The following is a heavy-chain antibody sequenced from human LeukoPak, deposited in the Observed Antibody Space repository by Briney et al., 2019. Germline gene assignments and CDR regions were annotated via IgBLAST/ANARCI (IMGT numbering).Heavy chain of an antibody. CDR1: DGSINSYY. Sequence: SETLSLTCSVSDGSINSYYWNWIRRPPGKGLEWIGYIYYNGNTNYSPSLKSRLTMSVDTSKNLFSLKMSSVTAADTAVYYCARDQYDSSGYFLGNDYWGQGILVTVSS. J-gene: IGHJ4*02. D-gene: IGHD3-22*01. CDR3: ARDQYDSSGYFLGNDY. V-gene: IGHV4-59*08. CDR2: IYYNGNT.